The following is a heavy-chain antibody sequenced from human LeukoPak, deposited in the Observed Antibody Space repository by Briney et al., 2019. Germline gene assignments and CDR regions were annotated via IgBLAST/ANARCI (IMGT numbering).Heavy chain of an antibody. D-gene: IGHD4-23*01. CDR2: ISWNSGSI. Sequence: GGSLRLSCAASGFTFDDYAMHWVRQAPGKGLEWVSGISWNSGSIGYVDSVKGRFTISRDNAKNSLYLQMNSLRAEDTALYYCAKDNDYGGLHDAFDIWGQGTMVTVSS. CDR3: AKDNDYGGLHDAFDI. CDR1: GFTFDDYA. V-gene: IGHV3-9*01. J-gene: IGHJ3*02.